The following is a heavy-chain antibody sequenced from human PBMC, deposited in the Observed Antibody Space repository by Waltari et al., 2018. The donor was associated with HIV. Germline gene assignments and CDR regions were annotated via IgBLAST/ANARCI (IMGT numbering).Heavy chain of an antibody. Sequence: VQLVRSGAEVKKPGEPLKISCKAFGYTFTTSWIGWARQMPGKGLGWMGIVHPGNSDTIYIPPFQSKVTISSDKSISTAYPQWSSLMASDTTVYYCAGRTRGYFGRDYDGMDVWGQGTTVTVSS. CDR1: GYTFTTSW. CDR3: AGRTRGYFGRDYDGMDV. D-gene: IGHD1-1*01. J-gene: IGHJ6*02. CDR2: VHPGNSDT. V-gene: IGHV5-51*03.